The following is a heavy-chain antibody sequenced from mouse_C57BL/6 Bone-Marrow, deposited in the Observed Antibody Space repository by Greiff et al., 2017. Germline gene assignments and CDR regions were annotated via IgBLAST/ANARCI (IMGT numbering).Heavy chain of an antibody. CDR2: IWSGGST. J-gene: IGHJ3*01. Sequence: VQLQQSGPGLVQPSQSLSITCTVSGFSLTSFGVHWVRQSPGKGLEWLGVIWSGGSTDFNAAFISRLSISKDNSKSQVFFKMNSLQADDTAIYYCARKKENGYEGFAYWGQGTLVTVSA. V-gene: IGHV2-2*01. CDR1: GFSLTSFG. CDR3: ARKKENGYEGFAY. D-gene: IGHD2-2*01.